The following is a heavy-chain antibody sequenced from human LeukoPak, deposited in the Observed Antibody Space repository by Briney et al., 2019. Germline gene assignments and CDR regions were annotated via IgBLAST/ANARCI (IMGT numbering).Heavy chain of an antibody. J-gene: IGHJ4*02. CDR2: ISGDSRYI. CDR3: ARGPFSSSWSEFDY. D-gene: IGHD6-13*01. V-gene: IGHV3-21*06. CDR1: RFTFSDYS. Sequence: GGSLRLSCAASRFTFSDYSLNWVRQAPGKGLGWVSCISGDSRYIYYADSVKGRSTISRDNAQNSLYLHMNSLRAEDTAVYYCARGPFSSSWSEFDYWGQGTLVTVSS.